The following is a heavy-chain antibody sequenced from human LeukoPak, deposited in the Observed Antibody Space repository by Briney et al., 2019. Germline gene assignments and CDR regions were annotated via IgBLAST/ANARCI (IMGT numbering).Heavy chain of an antibody. V-gene: IGHV4-4*07. D-gene: IGHD6-13*01. CDR2: TYTSGST. CDR3: ARGRHSSSWLYYFDY. CDR1: GGSISSYY. Sequence: PSETLSLTCTVSGGSISSYYWSWIRQPAGKGLEWIGRTYTSGSTNYNPSLKSRVTMSVDTSKNQFSLKLSSVTAADTAVYYCARGRHSSSWLYYFDYWGQGTLVTASS. J-gene: IGHJ4*02.